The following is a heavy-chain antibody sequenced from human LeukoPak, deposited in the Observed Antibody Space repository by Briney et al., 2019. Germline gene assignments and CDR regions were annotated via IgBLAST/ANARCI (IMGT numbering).Heavy chain of an antibody. CDR3: AAAYFGMDQYYYGMDV. CDR2: SNSDGSST. CDR1: GFTFKTYW. J-gene: IGHJ6*02. D-gene: IGHD3-3*01. Sequence: PGGSLRLSCAASGFTFKTYWMHWVRQAPGKGLVWVSHSNSDGSSTSYADSVRGRFTISRDNAKNTLYLQMNSLRAEDTAVYYCAAAYFGMDQYYYGMDVWGQGTPVTVSS. V-gene: IGHV3-74*01.